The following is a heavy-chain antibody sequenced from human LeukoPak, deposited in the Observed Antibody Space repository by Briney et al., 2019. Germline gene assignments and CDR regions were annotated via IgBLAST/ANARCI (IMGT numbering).Heavy chain of an antibody. CDR2: IYSRGST. CDR3: ARVLGSYFDY. Sequence: SETLSLTCIVSGGSISSSNYYWGWIRQSPGKGLEWIGSIYSRGSTYYNPSLKSRVIVSSDMSKNQFSLMLNSVTAADTAVYYCARVLGSYFDYWGQGTLVTVSS. J-gene: IGHJ4*02. CDR1: GGSISSSNYY. D-gene: IGHD3-10*01. V-gene: IGHV4-39*07.